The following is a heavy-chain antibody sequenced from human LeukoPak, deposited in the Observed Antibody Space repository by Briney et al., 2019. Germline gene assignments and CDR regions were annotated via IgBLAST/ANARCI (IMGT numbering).Heavy chain of an antibody. V-gene: IGHV3-30*02. CDR3: SQEGGSHY. CDR2: IRSDGSDK. CDR1: GFTFSSYG. D-gene: IGHD5-12*01. J-gene: IGHJ4*02. Sequence: PGGSLRLSCAASGFTFSSYGMHWVRQAPGKGLEWVAFIRSDGSDKYYADSVKGRFTISRDNSKNTLYLQMNSLRAEDTAVYYCSQEGGSHYWGQETLVTVSS.